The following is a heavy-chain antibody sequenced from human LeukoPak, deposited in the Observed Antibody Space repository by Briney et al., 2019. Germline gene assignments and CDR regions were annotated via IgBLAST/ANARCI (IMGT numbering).Heavy chain of an antibody. V-gene: IGHV3-43*02. J-gene: IGHJ6*02. CDR3: AKDKLYSGHLYGMDV. D-gene: IGHD5-12*01. Sequence: AGGSLRLSCAASGFTFDDYAMHWVRQAPGKGLEWVSLISGDGGSTYYADSVKGRFTISRDNSKNSLYLQMNSLRTEDTALYYCAKDKLYSGHLYGMDVWGQGTTVTVSS. CDR1: GFTFDDYA. CDR2: ISGDGGST.